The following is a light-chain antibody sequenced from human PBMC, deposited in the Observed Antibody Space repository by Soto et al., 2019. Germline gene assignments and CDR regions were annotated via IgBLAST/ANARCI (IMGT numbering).Light chain of an antibody. CDR3: QQYNSWLWT. CDR1: QSVSSK. V-gene: IGKV3-15*01. J-gene: IGKJ1*01. Sequence: EIVMTQSPATLSVSPWEGATLSCRASQSVSSKLAWYQQKPGQAPRLLIYGASTRATGIPARFSGSGSGTEFTLIISSLQSEDSAVYYCQQYNSWLWTVGQGTKVDIK. CDR2: GAS.